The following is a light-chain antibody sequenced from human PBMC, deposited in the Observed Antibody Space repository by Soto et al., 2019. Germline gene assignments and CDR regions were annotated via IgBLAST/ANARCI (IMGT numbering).Light chain of an antibody. CDR3: SSYRSSSTLVV. V-gene: IGLV2-14*01. CDR1: SSDVGGYNY. J-gene: IGLJ2*01. CDR2: EVS. Sequence: QSALTQPASVSGSPGQSITISCTGTSSDVGGYNYVSWYQQYPGKAPKLMIYEVSNRPSGVSNRFSGSKSGNTASLTISGLQAEXXADXXCSSYRSSSTLVVFGGGTKLTVL.